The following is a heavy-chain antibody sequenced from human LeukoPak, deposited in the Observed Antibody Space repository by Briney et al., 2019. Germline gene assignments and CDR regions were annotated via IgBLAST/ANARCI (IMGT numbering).Heavy chain of an antibody. V-gene: IGHV1-18*01. CDR2: ISAYNGNT. J-gene: IGHJ5*02. D-gene: IGHD6-13*01. CDR1: GYTFTSYG. Sequence: ASVKVSCKASGYTFTSYGISWVRQAPGQGLEWMGWISAYNGNTNYAQKLQGRVPMTTDTSTSTAYMELRSLRSDDTAVYYCASSSWYQRWFDPWGQGTLVTVSS. CDR3: ASSSWYQRWFDP.